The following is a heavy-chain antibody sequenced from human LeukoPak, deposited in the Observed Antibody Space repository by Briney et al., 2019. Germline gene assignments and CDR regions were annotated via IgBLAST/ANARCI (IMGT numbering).Heavy chain of an antibody. CDR3: GRAGFDY. CDR2: IYPSDSST. Sequence: GESLKISCKTSGYSFTSYWIGWVRQMPGRGLGWMGIIYPSDSSTIYSPSFQGQVTISADKSITTAYLQWSSLKASDSAIYYCGRAGFDYWGQGALVAVSS. J-gene: IGHJ4*02. D-gene: IGHD1-14*01. V-gene: IGHV5-51*01. CDR1: GYSFTSYW.